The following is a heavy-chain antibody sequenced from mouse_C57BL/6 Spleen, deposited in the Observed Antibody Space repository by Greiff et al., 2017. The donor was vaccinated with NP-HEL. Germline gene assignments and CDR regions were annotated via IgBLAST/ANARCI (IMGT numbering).Heavy chain of an antibody. Sequence: VHLVESGPELVKPGASVKISCKASGYSFTSYYIHWVKQRPGQGLEWIGWIYPGSGNTKYNEKFKGKATLTADTSSSTAYMQLSSLTSEDSAVYYCARRSHGEAMDYWGQGTSVTVSS. CDR1: GYSFTSYY. D-gene: IGHD1-2*01. CDR2: IYPGSGNT. V-gene: IGHV1-66*01. J-gene: IGHJ4*01. CDR3: ARRSHGEAMDY.